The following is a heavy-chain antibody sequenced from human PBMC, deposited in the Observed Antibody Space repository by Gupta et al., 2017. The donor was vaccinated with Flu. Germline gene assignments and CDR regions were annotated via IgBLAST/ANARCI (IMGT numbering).Heavy chain of an antibody. D-gene: IGHD3-22*01. J-gene: IGHJ4*02. CDR1: GYNFNNYG. V-gene: IGHV1-18*01. Sequence: SGAEVKRPGASVKVSCKASGYNFNNYGIVWVRQAPGQGLEWMGWITVYNGNAKYAQNLQARVTLTTDTSTSTAYMEVRSLRSDDTAVYFCARVRLLQSDVSAYLSMDQWGQGTLVTVSS. CDR3: ARVRLLQSDVSAYLSMDQ. CDR2: ITVYNGNA.